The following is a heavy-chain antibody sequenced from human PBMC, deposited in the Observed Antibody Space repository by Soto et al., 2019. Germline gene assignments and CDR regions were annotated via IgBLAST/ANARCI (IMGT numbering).Heavy chain of an antibody. Sequence: SGPTLVNPQESLTLTCTFSGFSLSTSGVGVGWIRQPPGKALEWLALIYWDDDKRYSPSLKSRLTITKDTSKNQVVLTMTNMDPVDTATYYCAHRIAAAGTVEWFDPWGQEPWSPSPQ. CDR1: GFSLSTSGVG. CDR3: AHRIAAAGTVEWFDP. J-gene: IGHJ5*02. CDR2: IYWDDDK. D-gene: IGHD6-13*01. V-gene: IGHV2-5*02.